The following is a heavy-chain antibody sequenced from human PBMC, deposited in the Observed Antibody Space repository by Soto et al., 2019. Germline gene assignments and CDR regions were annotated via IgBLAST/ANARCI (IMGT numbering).Heavy chain of an antibody. J-gene: IGHJ6*02. CDR3: VFGDCTTTSCSYYFYGLDV. Sequence: QVQLVQSGAEVKKPGSSVKVSCKASGGNFRRYAISWVRQAPGQGLEWMGGILPIFGSPSHARKFQGRVTVTADESTSTAYLELTSLTSEDTAMYYCVFGDCTTTSCSYYFYGLDVWGQGSPVTVSS. CDR2: ILPIFGSP. D-gene: IGHD2-2*01. CDR1: GGNFRRYA. V-gene: IGHV1-69*01.